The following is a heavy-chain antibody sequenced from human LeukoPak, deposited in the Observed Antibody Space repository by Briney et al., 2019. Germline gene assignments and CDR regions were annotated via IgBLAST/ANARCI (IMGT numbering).Heavy chain of an antibody. CDR3: ARDQVGAIGGSAYGWFDP. CDR1: GFTFSSYW. CDR2: ISSDGSKK. Sequence: PGGSLRLSCAASGFTFSSYWMNWVRQAPGKGLEWVALISSDGSKKYYADSVRGRLTITRDNSKSTLYLQMNSLTPEDTAVYYCARDQVGAIGGSAYGWFDPWGQGTLVSVSS. J-gene: IGHJ5*02. D-gene: IGHD1-26*01. V-gene: IGHV3-30*03.